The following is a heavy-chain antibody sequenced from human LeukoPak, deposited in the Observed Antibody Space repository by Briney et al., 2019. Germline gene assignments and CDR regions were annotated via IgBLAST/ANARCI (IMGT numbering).Heavy chain of an antibody. D-gene: IGHD2-8*01. CDR3: ARVSGARVLTRYFDL. J-gene: IGHJ2*01. Sequence: PSETLSLTCTVSGGSISSYYWSWIRQPPGKGLEWIGYIYYSGSTNYNPSLKSRVTMSVDTSKNQFSLKLSSVTAADTAVYYCARVSGARVLTRYFDLWGRGTLVTVSS. CDR1: GGSISSYY. V-gene: IGHV4-59*01. CDR2: IYYSGST.